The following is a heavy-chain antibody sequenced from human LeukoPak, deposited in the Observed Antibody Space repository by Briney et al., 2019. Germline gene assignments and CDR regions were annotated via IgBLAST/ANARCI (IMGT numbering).Heavy chain of an antibody. Sequence: GGSLRLSCAASGVTFSSYGRHWVRQAPGKGLEWIAGIQYDGSNKYPADSVKGPFTIPGDNSKNTLYLQMNTLRAEDTAVYYYARDSKGRFDYWGQGTLVTVSS. CDR3: ARDSKGRFDY. CDR2: IQYDGSNK. J-gene: IGHJ4*02. CDR1: GVTFSSYG. V-gene: IGHV3-33*01.